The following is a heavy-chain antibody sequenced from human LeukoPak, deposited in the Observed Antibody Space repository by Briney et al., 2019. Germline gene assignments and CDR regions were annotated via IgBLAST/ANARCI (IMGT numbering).Heavy chain of an antibody. CDR3: TRVRPRVGGEYYFDY. D-gene: IGHD2-21*01. CDR2: IYSGGST. J-gene: IGHJ4*02. V-gene: IGHV3-53*01. Sequence: GGSLRLSCAASGFTVSSNYMSWVRQAPGKGLEWVSVIYSGGSTYYADSVKGRFTISSDNYKNTLYLQMNSLSAEDTAEYYCTRVRPRVGGEYYFDYWGQGTLVTVSS. CDR1: GFTVSSNY.